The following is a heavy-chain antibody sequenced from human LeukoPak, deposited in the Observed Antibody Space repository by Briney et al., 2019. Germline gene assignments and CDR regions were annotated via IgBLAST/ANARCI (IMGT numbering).Heavy chain of an antibody. Sequence: PSETLSLTCTVSGGSISSYYWTWIRQPAGKGLEWIGRIYTSGSTNYNPSLKSRVPMSVDTSKNQFSLKLSSATAADTAVYYCARDFAVYCGGDCYALWGQGTLVTVSS. CDR2: IYTSGST. CDR3: ARDFAVYCGGDCYAL. J-gene: IGHJ4*02. CDR1: GGSISSYY. V-gene: IGHV4-4*07. D-gene: IGHD2-21*02.